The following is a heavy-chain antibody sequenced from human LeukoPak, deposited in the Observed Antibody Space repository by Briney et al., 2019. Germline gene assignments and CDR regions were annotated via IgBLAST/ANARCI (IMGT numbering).Heavy chain of an antibody. CDR2: IYYSGST. CDR1: GGSISSYY. D-gene: IGHD5-12*01. Sequence: SETLSLTCTVSGGSISSYYWSWIRQPPGKGLEWIGYIYYSGSTNYNPSLKSRVTISVDTSKNQFSLKLSSVTAADTAVYYCARDAFGGYAPYFDYWGQGTLVTVSS. J-gene: IGHJ4*02. V-gene: IGHV4-59*01. CDR3: ARDAFGGYAPYFDY.